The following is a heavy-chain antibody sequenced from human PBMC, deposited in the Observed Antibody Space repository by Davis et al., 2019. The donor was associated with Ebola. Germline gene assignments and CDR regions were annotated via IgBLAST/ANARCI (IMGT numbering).Heavy chain of an antibody. CDR3: ARDNGGSSPHYYYYYYGMDV. D-gene: IGHD6-6*01. CDR2: ISAYNGNT. Sequence: ASVKVSCKASGYTFTSYGISWVRQAPGQGLEWMGWISAYNGNTNYAQKLQGRVTMTTDTSTSTTYMELRSLSSDDTAVYYCARDNGGSSPHYYYYYYGMDVWGQGTTVTVSS. CDR1: GYTFTSYG. J-gene: IGHJ6*02. V-gene: IGHV1-18*01.